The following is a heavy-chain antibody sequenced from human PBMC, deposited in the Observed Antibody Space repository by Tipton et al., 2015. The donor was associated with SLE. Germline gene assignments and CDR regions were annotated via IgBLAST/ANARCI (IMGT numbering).Heavy chain of an antibody. Sequence: TLSLTCTVSGGSISSGNFYWNWIRQPAGKGLEWIGRIYTSGSTNYNPSLKSRVTISVDTSKSQFSLKLSSVTAADTAVYYCARESLVAPSWFDPWGQGTLVTVSS. CDR3: ARESLVAPSWFDP. J-gene: IGHJ5*02. V-gene: IGHV4-61*02. D-gene: IGHD5-12*01. CDR1: GGSISSGNFY. CDR2: IYTSGST.